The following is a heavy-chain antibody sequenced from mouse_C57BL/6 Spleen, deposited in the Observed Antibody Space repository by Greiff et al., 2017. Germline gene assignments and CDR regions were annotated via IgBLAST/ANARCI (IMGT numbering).Heavy chain of an antibody. J-gene: IGHJ2*01. CDR2: IYPGDGDT. Sequence: QVQLQQSGPELVKPGASVKISCKASGYAFSSSWMNWVKQRPGKGLEWIGRIYPGDGDTNYNGKFKGKATLTADKSSSTAYMQLSSLTSEDSAVYFCARSDSYYGNYVPFDYWGQGTTLTVSS. V-gene: IGHV1-82*01. CDR1: GYAFSSSW. D-gene: IGHD2-1*01. CDR3: ARSDSYYGNYVPFDY.